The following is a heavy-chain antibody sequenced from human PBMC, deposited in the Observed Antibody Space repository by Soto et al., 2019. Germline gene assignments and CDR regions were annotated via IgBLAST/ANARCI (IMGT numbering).Heavy chain of an antibody. CDR2: ISGSGGVT. Sequence: PGGSLRLSCAASGFTFSTYAMSWVRQAPGRGLEWVSGISGSGGVTYHADSVKGRFTISRDNSRNTLYLQMNSLRAEDTAVYYCAKESSSGGIDYWGQGTLVTVSS. V-gene: IGHV3-23*01. CDR1: GFTFSTYA. D-gene: IGHD6-19*01. CDR3: AKESSSGGIDY. J-gene: IGHJ4*02.